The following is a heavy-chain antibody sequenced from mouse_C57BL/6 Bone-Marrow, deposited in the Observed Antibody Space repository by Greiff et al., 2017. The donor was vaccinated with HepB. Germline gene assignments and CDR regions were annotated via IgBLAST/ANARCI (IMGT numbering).Heavy chain of an antibody. D-gene: IGHD1-1*01. V-gene: IGHV1-58*01. CDR1: GYTFTSYG. Sequence: VQLQQSGAELVRPGSSVKMSCKTSGYTFTSYGINWVKQRPGQGLEWIGYIYSGNGYTEYNEKFKGKATLTSDTSSSTAYMQLSSLTSEDSAIYFCASGTTVVAHYYAMDYWGQGTSVTVSS. J-gene: IGHJ4*01. CDR3: ASGTTVVAHYYAMDY. CDR2: IYSGNGYT.